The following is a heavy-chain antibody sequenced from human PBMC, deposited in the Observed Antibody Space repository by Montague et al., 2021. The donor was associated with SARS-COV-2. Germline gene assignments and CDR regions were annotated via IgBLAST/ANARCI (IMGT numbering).Heavy chain of an antibody. CDR2: IFHSGTI. Sequence: SETLSLTCGVSGDSISTSTWCTWVRQTPGKGLEWIGEIFHSGTINYNPSLKSRVSISVDKSNNQFSLRLSSLIAADTAVYYCATLSRRTAAGTRDYFGLDVWGQGTTVVVSS. CDR3: ATLSRRTAAGTRDYFGLDV. CDR1: GDSISTSTW. D-gene: IGHD6-13*01. V-gene: IGHV4-4*02. J-gene: IGHJ6*02.